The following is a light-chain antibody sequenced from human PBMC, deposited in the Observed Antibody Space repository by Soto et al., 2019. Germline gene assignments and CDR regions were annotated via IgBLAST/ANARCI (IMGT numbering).Light chain of an antibody. J-gene: IGKJ4*02. Sequence: EIVLTHSPGTLSLSPGERATLYCRASESVSSSYLAWYQQKPSQAPRLLIYGASSRVTGIPDRFSGSGSGTDFTLTISRLEPEDFAVYYCQQYGSSPLTFGGGTKVELK. V-gene: IGKV3-20*01. CDR1: ESVSSSY. CDR3: QQYGSSPLT. CDR2: GAS.